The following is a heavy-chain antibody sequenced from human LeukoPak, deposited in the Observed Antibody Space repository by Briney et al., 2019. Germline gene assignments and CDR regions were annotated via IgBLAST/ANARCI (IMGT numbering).Heavy chain of an antibody. Sequence: GGSLRLSCAASGFTFSSYGMHWVRQAPGEGLEWVAVIWYDGSNKYYADSVKGRFTISRDNSKNTLYLQMNSLRAEDTAVYYCARDIHSSGWSYDAFDIWGQGTMVTVSS. CDR2: IWYDGSNK. V-gene: IGHV3-33*01. CDR3: ARDIHSSGWSYDAFDI. J-gene: IGHJ3*02. D-gene: IGHD6-19*01. CDR1: GFTFSSYG.